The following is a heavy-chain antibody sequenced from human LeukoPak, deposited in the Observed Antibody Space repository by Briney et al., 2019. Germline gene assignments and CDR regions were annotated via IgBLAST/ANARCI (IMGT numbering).Heavy chain of an antibody. Sequence: APVKVSCKASGYIFIGYYMHWVRQAPGKGLEWMGRINPNSGGTKYAQKFQGRVTITADESTSTAYMELSSLRSEDTAVYYCASPITAMVNDAFDIWGQGTMVTVSS. D-gene: IGHD5-18*01. CDR1: GYIFIGYY. CDR3: ASPITAMVNDAFDI. J-gene: IGHJ3*02. CDR2: INPNSGGT. V-gene: IGHV1-2*06.